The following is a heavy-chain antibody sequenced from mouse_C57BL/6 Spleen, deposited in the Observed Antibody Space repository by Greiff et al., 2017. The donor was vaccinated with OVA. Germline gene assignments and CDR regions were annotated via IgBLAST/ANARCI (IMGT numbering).Heavy chain of an antibody. CDR1: GFTFSDYY. CDR3: ARAGVRRGSYAMDY. D-gene: IGHD2-14*01. V-gene: IGHV5-16*01. J-gene: IGHJ4*01. CDR2: INYDGSST. Sequence: EVQRVESEGGLVQPGSSMKLSCTASGFTFSDYYMAWVRQVPEKGLEWVANINYDGSSTYYLDSLKSRFIISRDNAKNILYLQMSSLKSEDTATYYCARAGVRRGSYAMDYWGQGTSVTVSS.